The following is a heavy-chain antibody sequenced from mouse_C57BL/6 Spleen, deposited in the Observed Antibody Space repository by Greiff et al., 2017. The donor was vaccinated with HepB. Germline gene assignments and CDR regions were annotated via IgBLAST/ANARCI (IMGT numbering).Heavy chain of an antibody. J-gene: IGHJ4*01. V-gene: IGHV5-17*01. D-gene: IGHD4-1*01. CDR3: ARPDWDYAMDY. CDR2: ISSGSSTI. CDR1: GFTFSDYG. Sequence: EVQRVESGGGLVKPGGSLKLSCAASGFTFSDYGMHWVRQAPEKGLEWVAYISSGSSTIYYADTVKGRFTISRDNAKNTLFLQMTSLRSEDTAMYYCARPDWDYAMDYWGQGTSVTVSS.